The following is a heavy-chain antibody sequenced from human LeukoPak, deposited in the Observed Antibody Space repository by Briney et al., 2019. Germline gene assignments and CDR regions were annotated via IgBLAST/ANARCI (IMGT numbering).Heavy chain of an antibody. J-gene: IGHJ6*02. D-gene: IGHD3-3*01. V-gene: IGHV4-31*03. Sequence: SQTLSLTCTVSGGSISSGGYYWSWIRQHPGKGLEWIVYIYYSGSTYCNPSLKSRVTISVDTSKNQFSLKLSSVTAADTAVYYCARVGYYDFWSGYLVGMDVWGQGTTVTVSS. CDR3: ARVGYYDFWSGYLVGMDV. CDR2: IYYSGST. CDR1: GGSISSGGYY.